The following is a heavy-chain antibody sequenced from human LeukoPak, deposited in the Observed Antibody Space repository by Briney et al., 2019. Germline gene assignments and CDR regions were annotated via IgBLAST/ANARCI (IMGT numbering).Heavy chain of an antibody. CDR1: GYTFTSYG. Sequence: ASVKVSCKASGYTFTSYGISWVRQAPGQGLEWMGWISAYNGNTNYAQKLQGRVTMTTDTSTSTAYMELRSLRSDDTAVYYCARDLRPYYYGSGSYSEAFDICGQGTMVTVPS. J-gene: IGHJ3*02. D-gene: IGHD3-10*01. V-gene: IGHV1-18*01. CDR2: ISAYNGNT. CDR3: ARDLRPYYYGSGSYSEAFDI.